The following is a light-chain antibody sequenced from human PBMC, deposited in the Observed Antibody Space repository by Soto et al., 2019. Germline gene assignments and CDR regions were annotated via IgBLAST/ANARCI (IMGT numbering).Light chain of an antibody. Sequence: VMTQTPLSLSVAPGQPSSISCSSIQSLLHITGETFLFWYLQKPGQSPQLLIYEVSTRVSGVPDRFSGSGSGTDFTLEISRVETDDVGIYYCMQSTQLPPTFGQGTRLEIK. V-gene: IGKV2D-29*02. CDR3: MQSTQLPPT. CDR2: EVS. CDR1: QSLLHITGETF. J-gene: IGKJ5*01.